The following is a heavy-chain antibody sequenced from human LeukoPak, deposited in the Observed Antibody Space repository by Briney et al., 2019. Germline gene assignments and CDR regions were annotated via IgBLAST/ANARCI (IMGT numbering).Heavy chain of an antibody. D-gene: IGHD6-13*01. CDR2: INHSGTT. J-gene: IGHJ4*02. Sequence: SETLSLTCAVYGGSFSGYYWSWIRQPPGKGLEWIGEINHSGTTNYNPSLNSRVTISVDTSKNQFSLKLSSVTAADTAVYYCARRGYTSSSDYWGQGTVVTVSS. V-gene: IGHV4-34*01. CDR3: ARRGYTSSSDY. CDR1: GGSFSGYY.